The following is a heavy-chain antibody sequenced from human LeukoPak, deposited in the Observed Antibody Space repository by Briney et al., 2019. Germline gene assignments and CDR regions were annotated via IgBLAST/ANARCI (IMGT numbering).Heavy chain of an antibody. J-gene: IGHJ5*02. D-gene: IGHD3/OR15-3a*01. CDR1: GVTVSSYY. CDR3: ARHKREFFDWFMFDP. V-gene: IGHV3-53*01. CDR2: IYCGGST. Sequence: PGGSLRLSCAASGVTVSSYYMSWVRQAPGKGLEWVAVIYCGGSTYYDDSVKSRFTISGDKSKNKLYLQLSSLRADDTAVYYCARHKREFFDWFMFDPCGEGTLVTVSS.